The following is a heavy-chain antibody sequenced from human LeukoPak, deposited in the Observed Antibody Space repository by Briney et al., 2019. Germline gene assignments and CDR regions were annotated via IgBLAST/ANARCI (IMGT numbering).Heavy chain of an antibody. D-gene: IGHD2-15*01. CDR3: ARTARYCSGGSCPLYYYYYMDV. V-gene: IGHV1-2*02. Sequence: ASVKVSCKASGYTFTGYYIHWVRQASGQGLEWMGFINPNSGGRNSAQNFQGRVTMTRDTSISTAYMELSRLRSDDTAVYYCARTARYCSGGSCPLYYYYYMDVWGKGTTVTVSS. CDR1: GYTFTGYY. J-gene: IGHJ6*03. CDR2: INPNSGGR.